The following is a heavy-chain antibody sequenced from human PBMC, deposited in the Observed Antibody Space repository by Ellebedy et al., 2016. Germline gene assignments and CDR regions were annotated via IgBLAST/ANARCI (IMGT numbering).Heavy chain of an antibody. CDR1: GASINNTNYY. J-gene: IGHJ4*02. D-gene: IGHD2-15*01. Sequence: SETLSLXXTVSGASINNTNYYWGWIRQPPGKGLEWIGNIYYTGSTYFNPSLKSRVTMSVDTSKNQFSLNLNSVTAADTAMYYCARVVGFCGGGSCYSFDVWGQGTLVTVSS. CDR3: ARVVGFCGGGSCYSFDV. CDR2: IYYTGST. V-gene: IGHV4-39*07.